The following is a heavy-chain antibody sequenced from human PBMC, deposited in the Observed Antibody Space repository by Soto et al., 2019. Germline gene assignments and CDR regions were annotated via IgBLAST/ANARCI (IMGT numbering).Heavy chain of an antibody. J-gene: IGHJ4*02. Sequence: EVQLVESGGGLIQHGGSLRLSCAVSGFTVSSNYMTWVRQAPGKGLKWVSTVHSDDNTYHADFVKGRFTLSRDNSKNTVYLQMNSLRAEDTAVYYCARDGGEGTFDYWGQGTQVTVSS. CDR2: VHSDDNT. CDR1: GFTVSSNY. CDR3: ARDGGEGTFDY. V-gene: IGHV3-53*01. D-gene: IGHD2-21*01.